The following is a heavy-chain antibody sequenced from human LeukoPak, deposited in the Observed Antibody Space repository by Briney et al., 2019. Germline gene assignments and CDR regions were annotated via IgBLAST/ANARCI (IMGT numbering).Heavy chain of an antibody. CDR3: AKDGRYYGSGSYGDY. Sequence: GGSLRLSCAASGFTFSSYGMHWVRQAPGKGLEWVAVIRYDGSNKYYADSVKGRFTISRDNSKNTLYLQMNSLRAEDTAVYYCAKDGRYYGSGSYGDYWGQGTLVTVSS. D-gene: IGHD3-10*01. CDR2: IRYDGSNK. CDR1: GFTFSSYG. J-gene: IGHJ4*02. V-gene: IGHV3-30*02.